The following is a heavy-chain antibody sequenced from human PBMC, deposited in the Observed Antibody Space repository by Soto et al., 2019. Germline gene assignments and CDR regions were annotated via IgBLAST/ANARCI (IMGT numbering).Heavy chain of an antibody. Sequence: SETLSLTCAVYGGSFSGYYWSWIRQPPGKGLEWIGEINHSGSTNYNPSLKSRVTISVDTSKNQFSLKLSSVTAADTAVYYCARGGIAAESRFYYYYGMDVWGQGTTVT. CDR2: INHSGST. D-gene: IGHD6-13*01. V-gene: IGHV4-34*01. CDR3: ARGGIAAESRFYYYYGMDV. J-gene: IGHJ6*02. CDR1: GGSFSGYY.